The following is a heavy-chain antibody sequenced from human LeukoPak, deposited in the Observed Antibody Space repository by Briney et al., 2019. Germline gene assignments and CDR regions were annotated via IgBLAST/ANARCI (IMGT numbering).Heavy chain of an antibody. V-gene: IGHV3-48*03. J-gene: IGHJ4*02. D-gene: IGHD1-7*01. Sequence: GGSLRLSCAASGFTFSYYNMNWVRQAPGRGLEWVSYISSSTSTIYYADSVKGRFTISRDNAKNSLYLQMNSLRAEDTAIYYCAREDDWNYEDYWGQGTLVTVSS. CDR1: GFTFSYYN. CDR3: AREDDWNYEDY. CDR2: ISSSTSTI.